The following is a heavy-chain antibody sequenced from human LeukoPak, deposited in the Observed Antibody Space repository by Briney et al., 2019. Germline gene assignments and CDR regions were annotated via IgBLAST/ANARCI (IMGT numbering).Heavy chain of an antibody. J-gene: IGHJ6*02. D-gene: IGHD2-15*01. CDR2: ISDSGGST. CDR1: GFPFSSYA. CDR3: VRGYSFGPYGMDV. V-gene: IGHV3-64D*09. Sequence: GGSLRLSCSASGFPFSSYAMHWVRQAPGKGLEYVSAISDSGGSTYYADSVKGRFTISRDNSKHTLYLQMSSLRAEDTAVYFCVRGYSFGPYGMDVWGQGTTVTVSS.